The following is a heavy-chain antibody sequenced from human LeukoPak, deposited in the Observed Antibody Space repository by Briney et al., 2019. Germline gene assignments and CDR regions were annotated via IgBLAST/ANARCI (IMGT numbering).Heavy chain of an antibody. D-gene: IGHD6-13*01. CDR1: GFTFSSYE. CDR3: AREEQQLADY. V-gene: IGHV3-48*03. J-gene: IGHJ4*02. CDR2: ISSSGSTI. Sequence: PGGSLRLSCAASGFTFSSYEMNWVRQAPGKGLEWVSYISSSGSTIYYADSMKGRFTISRDNAKNSLYLQMNSLRAEDTAVYYCAREEQQLADYWGQGTLVTVSS.